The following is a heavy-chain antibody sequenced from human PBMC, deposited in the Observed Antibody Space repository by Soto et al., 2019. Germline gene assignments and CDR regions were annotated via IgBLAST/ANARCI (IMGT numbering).Heavy chain of an antibody. CDR3: ATDSNYDVSNSF. Sequence: QVQLVQPGAEVKKPGSSVRVSCKASGGTLNNYAINWVRQAPGQGLEWMGGILPVSAPPDYAQKFQGRVSITADHSTSTVYMELSRLKSDDTAVYFCATDSNYDVSNSFWGQGTLVTVSS. V-gene: IGHV1-69*01. CDR1: GGTLNNYA. CDR2: ILPVSAPP. D-gene: IGHD3-3*01. J-gene: IGHJ4*02.